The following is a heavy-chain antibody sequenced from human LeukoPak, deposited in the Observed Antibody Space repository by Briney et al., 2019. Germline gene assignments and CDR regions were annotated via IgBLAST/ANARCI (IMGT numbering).Heavy chain of an antibody. CDR3: AGQGVGVVASFDY. CDR1: GGSISSGSYY. J-gene: IGHJ4*02. D-gene: IGHD5-12*01. V-gene: IGHV4-61*02. CDR2: IYTSGST. Sequence: SETLSLTCTVSGGSISSGSYYWSWIRQPGGKGLEWIGRIYTSGSTNYNPSLKSRVTISVDTSKNQFSLKLSSVTAADTAVYYCAGQGVGVVASFDYWGQGTLVTVSS.